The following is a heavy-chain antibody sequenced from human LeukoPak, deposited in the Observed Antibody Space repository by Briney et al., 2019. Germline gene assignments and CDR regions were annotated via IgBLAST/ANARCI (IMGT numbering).Heavy chain of an antibody. CDR2: IYYSGST. CDR1: GGSISSYY. CDR3: ARALRWLRSGTGMDV. J-gene: IGHJ6*02. D-gene: IGHD5-12*01. Sequence: SETLSLTCTVSGGSISSYYWSWIRQPPGKGLEWIGYIYYSGSTNYNPSLKSRVTISVDTSKNQFSLKLSSVTAADTAVYYCARALRWLRSGTGMDVWGQGTTVTVSS. V-gene: IGHV4-59*08.